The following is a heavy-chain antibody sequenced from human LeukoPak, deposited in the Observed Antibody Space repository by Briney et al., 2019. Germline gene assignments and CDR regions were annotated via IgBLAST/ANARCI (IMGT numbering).Heavy chain of an antibody. V-gene: IGHV4-61*02. CDR1: GGSISSGSYY. CDR3: TRGRDAYKGGNY. CDR2: IYTSGST. Sequence: SETLSLTCTVSGGSISSGSYYWSWIRQPAGKGLEWIGRIYTSGSTNYNPSLKSRVTISVDTSKTQFSLKLTSVTAADTAVYYCTRGRDAYKGGNYWGQGTLVTVSS. D-gene: IGHD5-24*01. J-gene: IGHJ4*02.